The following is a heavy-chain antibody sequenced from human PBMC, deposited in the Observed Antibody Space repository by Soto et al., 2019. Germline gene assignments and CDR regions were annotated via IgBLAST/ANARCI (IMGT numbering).Heavy chain of an antibody. V-gene: IGHV4-39*01. J-gene: IGHJ4*02. CDR2: IYYSGST. Sequence: ASETLSLTCTVSGGSISSSSYYWGWIRQPPGKGLEWIGSIYYSGSTYYNPSLKSRVTISVDTSKNQFSLKLSSVTAADTAVYYCASHYYYDSSGYSTIDYWGQGTLVTVSS. CDR3: ASHYYYDSSGYSTIDY. CDR1: GGSISSSSYY. D-gene: IGHD3-22*01.